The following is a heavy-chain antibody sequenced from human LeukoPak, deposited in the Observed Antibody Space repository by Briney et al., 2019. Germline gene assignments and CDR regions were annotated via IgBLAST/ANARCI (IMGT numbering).Heavy chain of an antibody. D-gene: IGHD1-7*01. CDR3: ASGTVGNYALDY. V-gene: IGHV3-21*01. CDR1: GFTFSSYP. Sequence: GGSLRLSCAASGFTFSSYPMSWVRQAPGKGLEWVSSIGTSSNNIYYTDSVKGRFTISRDNAKNSLYLQVDSLRVEDTAVYFCASGTVGNYALDYWGQGTLVTVSS. J-gene: IGHJ4*02. CDR2: IGTSSNNI.